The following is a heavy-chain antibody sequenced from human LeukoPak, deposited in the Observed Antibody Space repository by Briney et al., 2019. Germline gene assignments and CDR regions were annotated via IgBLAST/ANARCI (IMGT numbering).Heavy chain of an antibody. J-gene: IGHJ3*02. CDR1: GFTFSTYA. Sequence: PGGSLRLSCAASGFTFSTYAMTWVRQAPGQGLEWVSSIRGSGGSTFYADSVKGRFTISRDNTRNTLYLQMNSLRTEDTALHYCARDPNGDYIGAFDIWGQGIMVTVSS. V-gene: IGHV3-23*01. D-gene: IGHD2-8*01. CDR2: IRGSGGST. CDR3: ARDPNGDYIGAFDI.